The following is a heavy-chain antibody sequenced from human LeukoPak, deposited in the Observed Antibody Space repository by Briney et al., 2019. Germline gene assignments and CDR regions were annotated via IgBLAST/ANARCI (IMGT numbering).Heavy chain of an antibody. CDR1: GYTFTSYG. J-gene: IGHJ4*02. Sequence: GASVKVSCKASGYTFTSYGSSWVRQAPGQGLEWMGWISAYNGNTNYAQKLQGRVTMTTDTSTSTAYMELRSLRSDDTAVYYCARVGAYYYGSGSYYNGAPFDYWGQGTLVTVSS. CDR3: ARVGAYYYGSGSYYNGAPFDY. V-gene: IGHV1-18*04. D-gene: IGHD3-10*01. CDR2: ISAYNGNT.